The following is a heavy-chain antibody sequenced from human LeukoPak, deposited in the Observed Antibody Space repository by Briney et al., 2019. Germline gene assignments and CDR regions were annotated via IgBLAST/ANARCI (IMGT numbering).Heavy chain of an antibody. CDR2: TSSSGNT. Sequence: PSETLSLTCSVSGDSISYFYWSWIRQAAGKGLEWIGRTSSSGNTDYNASLKSRVTMSVDTSKNQLSLKVISVTAADTAVYYCAREVLGARAFEYWGLGILVTVSS. CDR1: GDSISYFY. D-gene: IGHD1-26*01. CDR3: AREVLGARAFEY. J-gene: IGHJ4*02. V-gene: IGHV4-4*07.